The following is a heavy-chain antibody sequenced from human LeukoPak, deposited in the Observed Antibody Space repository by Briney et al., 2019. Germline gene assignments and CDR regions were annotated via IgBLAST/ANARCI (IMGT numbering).Heavy chain of an antibody. Sequence: GGSLRLSCATSGFAFSDYWMSWVRQAPGKGLEWVANIKKDGGATYYVDSVKGRFTVSRDNAENSLYLQMNSLRAEDTAVYYCARTYYDILTGYNYYGMDVWGQGTTVTVSS. J-gene: IGHJ6*02. CDR2: IKKDGGAT. CDR3: ARTYYDILTGYNYYGMDV. D-gene: IGHD3-9*01. CDR1: GFAFSDYW. V-gene: IGHV3-7*01.